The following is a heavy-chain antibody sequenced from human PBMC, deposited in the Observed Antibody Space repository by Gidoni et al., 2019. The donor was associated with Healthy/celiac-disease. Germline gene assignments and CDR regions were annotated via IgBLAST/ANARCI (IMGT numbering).Heavy chain of an antibody. J-gene: IGHJ4*02. CDR2: ISGSGGST. CDR1: GFPFSGYA. CDR3: AKDEISSYYFDY. Sequence: EVQLLESGGGLVQPGGSLRLSCAASGFPFSGYAMSWVRQAPGKGLEWVSAISGSGGSTYYADSGKGRFTISRDNSKNTLYLQMNSLRAEDTAVYYCAKDEISSYYFDYWGQGTLVTVSS. D-gene: IGHD3-3*01. V-gene: IGHV3-23*01.